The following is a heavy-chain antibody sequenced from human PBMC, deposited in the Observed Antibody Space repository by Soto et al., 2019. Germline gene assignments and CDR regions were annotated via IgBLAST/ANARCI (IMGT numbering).Heavy chain of an antibody. Sequence: GASVKVSCKASGYTFTSYDINWVRQATGQGLEWMGWISAYNGNTNYAQKLQGRVTMTTDTSTSTAYMELRSLRSDDTAVYYCARDGEYGDYVAFDYWGQGTLVTVSS. D-gene: IGHD4-17*01. CDR2: ISAYNGNT. CDR1: GYTFTSYD. CDR3: ARDGEYGDYVAFDY. V-gene: IGHV1-18*01. J-gene: IGHJ4*02.